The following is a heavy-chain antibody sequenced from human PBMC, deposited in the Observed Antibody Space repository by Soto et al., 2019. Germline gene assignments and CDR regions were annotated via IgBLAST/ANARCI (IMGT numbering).Heavy chain of an antibody. D-gene: IGHD2-15*01. CDR3: AKDVGGYCSGGSCHRTILGFDY. V-gene: IGHV3-23*01. CDR2: ISVGGDST. Sequence: GGSLRLSCAASGFTFSSYAMSWVRQAPGKGLEWVSSISVGGDSTYYADSVRGRFTISGDNSKNTLYLQMNSLRAEDTAVYYCAKDVGGYCSGGSCHRTILGFDYWGQGTLVTVSS. CDR1: GFTFSSYA. J-gene: IGHJ4*02.